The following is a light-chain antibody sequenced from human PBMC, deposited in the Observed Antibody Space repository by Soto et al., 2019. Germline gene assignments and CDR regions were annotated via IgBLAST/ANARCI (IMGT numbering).Light chain of an antibody. J-gene: IGKJ5*01. CDR2: TTS. CDR3: QQTFRPTSIT. V-gene: IGKV1-12*01. CDR1: QGVSTW. Sequence: IQIPQWHSGVAASLGARVTLTSRASQGVSTWLAWYQQKPGKAPNLLIYTTSSLQSGVPSRFSGSGSGSDFTLTISRLQPEDFAPYYCQQTFRPTSITFGQGTRLEIK.